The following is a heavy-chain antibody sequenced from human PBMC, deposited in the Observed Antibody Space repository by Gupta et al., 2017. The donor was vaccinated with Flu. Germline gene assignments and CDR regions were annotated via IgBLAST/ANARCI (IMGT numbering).Heavy chain of an antibody. J-gene: IGHJ4*02. V-gene: IGHV3-23*01. CDR1: GFTFSSYA. CDR2: ISGSGGST. CDR3: AKAQHDYGDYVFLMLIDY. D-gene: IGHD4-17*01. Sequence: EVQLLESGGGLVQPGGSLRLSCAASGFTFSSYAMSWVRQAPGKGLEWVSAISGSGGSTYYADSVKGRFTISRDNSKNTLYLQMNSLRAEDTAVYYCAKAQHDYGDYVFLMLIDYWGQGTLVTVSS.